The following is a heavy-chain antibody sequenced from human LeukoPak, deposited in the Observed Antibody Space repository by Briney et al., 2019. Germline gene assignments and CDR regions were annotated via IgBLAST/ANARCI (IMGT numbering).Heavy chain of an antibody. J-gene: IGHJ5*02. CDR2: IIPILGIA. D-gene: IGHD2-2*01. V-gene: IGHV1-69*04. CDR1: GGTFSSYA. Sequence: ASVKVSCKASGGTFSSYAISWVRQAPGQGLEWMGRIIPILGIANYAQKLQGRVTMTTDTSTSTAYMELRSLRSDDTAVYYCARVVGYCSSTSCSRWFDPWGQGTLVTVSS. CDR3: ARVVGYCSSTSCSRWFDP.